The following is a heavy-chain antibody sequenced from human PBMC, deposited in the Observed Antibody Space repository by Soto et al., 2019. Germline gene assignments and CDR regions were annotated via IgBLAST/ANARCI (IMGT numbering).Heavy chain of an antibody. V-gene: IGHV1-46*01. CDR2: INPSGGST. CDR3: ARDEVTTVPRQNFDY. D-gene: IGHD4-17*01. J-gene: IGHJ4*02. Sequence: VKVSCKASGYTFTSYYMHWVRQAPGQGLEWMGIINPSGGSTSYAQKFQGRVTMTRDTSTSTVYMELSSLRSEDTAVYYCARDEVTTVPRQNFDYWGQGTLVTVS. CDR1: GYTFTSYY.